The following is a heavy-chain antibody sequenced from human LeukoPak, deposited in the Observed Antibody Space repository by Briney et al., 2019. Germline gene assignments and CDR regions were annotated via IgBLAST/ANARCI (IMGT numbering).Heavy chain of an antibody. CDR3: AKDSSSSPHYYDSSGYYSN. V-gene: IGHV3-23*01. CDR1: GFTFSTYA. J-gene: IGHJ4*02. D-gene: IGHD3-22*01. Sequence: GGSLRLSCAASGFTFSTYAMSWVRQAPGKGLEWVSAISGSGGSTYYADSVKGRFTISRDNSKNTLYLQMNSLRAEDTAVYYCAKDSSSSPHYYDSSGYYSNWGQGTLVTVSS. CDR2: ISGSGGST.